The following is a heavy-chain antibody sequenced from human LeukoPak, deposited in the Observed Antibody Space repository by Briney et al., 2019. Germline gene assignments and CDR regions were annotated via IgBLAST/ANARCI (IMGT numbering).Heavy chain of an antibody. CDR1: GLTFSSYA. Sequence: PGGSLRLSCAASGLTFSSYAMSWVRQAPGKGLEWVSAISGSGGSTYYADSVKGRFTISRDNSRNTVFLQMNSLRGEDTAIYYCARVQGGGFRTADFWGQGTVVTVSS. CDR2: ISGSGGST. J-gene: IGHJ4*02. V-gene: IGHV3-23*01. D-gene: IGHD3-10*01. CDR3: ARVQGGGFRTADF.